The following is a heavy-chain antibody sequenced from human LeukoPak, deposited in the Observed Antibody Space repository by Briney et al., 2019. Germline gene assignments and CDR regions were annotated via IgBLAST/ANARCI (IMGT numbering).Heavy chain of an antibody. D-gene: IGHD2-21*01. Sequence: NSSETLSLTCTVSGGSISSRSRYWGWIRQPPGKGLEWIGNIYKSGITYYNPSLNSPLTISVDTSKNQFSLKLSSVTAADTAVYYCARPGRDWCGGDCYSEYFDYWGQGTLVTVSS. J-gene: IGHJ4*02. V-gene: IGHV4-39*01. CDR3: ARPGRDWCGGDCYSEYFDY. CDR1: GGSISSRSRY. CDR2: IYKSGIT.